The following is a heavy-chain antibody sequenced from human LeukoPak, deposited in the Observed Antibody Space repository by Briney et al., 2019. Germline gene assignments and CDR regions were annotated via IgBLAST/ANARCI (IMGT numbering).Heavy chain of an antibody. CDR3: ASALKRGSAGTLIDY. D-gene: IGHD6-13*01. CDR1: GYTFTSYG. V-gene: IGHV1-8*02. J-gene: IGHJ4*02. CDR2: MNPNSGNT. Sequence: ASVKVSCKASGYTFTSYGISWVRQAPGQGLEWMGWMNPNSGNTGYAQKFQDRVTMTRNTSISTAYMELSSLESEDTAVYYCASALKRGSAGTLIDYWGQGTLVTVSS.